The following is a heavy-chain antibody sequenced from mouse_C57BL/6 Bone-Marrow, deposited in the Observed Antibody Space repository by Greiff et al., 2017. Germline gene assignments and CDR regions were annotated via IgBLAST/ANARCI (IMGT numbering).Heavy chain of an antibody. Sequence: EVQGVESGGGLVKPGGSLKLSCAASGFTFSSYAMSWVRQTPEKRLEWVATISDGGSYTNYPDNVKGRFTISRDNAKNNLYLQMSHLKSEDTAMYYCARDRGYGPYAMDYWGQGTSVTVSS. D-gene: IGHD2-2*01. V-gene: IGHV5-4*01. CDR1: GFTFSSYA. J-gene: IGHJ4*01. CDR2: ISDGGSYT. CDR3: ARDRGYGPYAMDY.